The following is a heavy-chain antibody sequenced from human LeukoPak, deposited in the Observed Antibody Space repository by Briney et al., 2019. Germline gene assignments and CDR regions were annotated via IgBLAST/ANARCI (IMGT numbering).Heavy chain of an antibody. V-gene: IGHV1-2*02. J-gene: IGHJ3*02. Sequence: ASVKVSCKASGYTFTGYYMHWVRQAPGQGLEWMGWINPNSGGTNYAQKFQGRVTMTRDTSSSTAYMELSRLRSDDTAAYYCARQLTYYYDSSGYGSGFDIWGQGTMVTVSS. D-gene: IGHD3-22*01. CDR1: GYTFTGYY. CDR2: INPNSGGT. CDR3: ARQLTYYYDSSGYGSGFDI.